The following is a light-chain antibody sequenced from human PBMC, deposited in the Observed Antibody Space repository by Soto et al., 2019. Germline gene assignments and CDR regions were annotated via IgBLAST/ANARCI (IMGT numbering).Light chain of an antibody. CDR2: DAS. V-gene: IGKV3-11*01. CDR3: HERSNWLA. J-gene: IGKJ4*01. CDR1: QSVSSY. Sequence: IVLTQSPATLSLSPGERATLSCRASQSVSSYLAWYQQRPGQTPRLLIYDASNRATGIPARFSGSGSGTDFALTISTLVPGDLAVYYGHERSNWLAFGGVTKVEIK.